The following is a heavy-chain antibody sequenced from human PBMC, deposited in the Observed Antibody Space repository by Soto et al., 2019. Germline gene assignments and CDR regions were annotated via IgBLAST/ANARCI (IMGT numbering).Heavy chain of an antibody. D-gene: IGHD1-20*01. Sequence: QVQLVQSGAEVKKPGASVKVSCKASGYTFTSYGISWVRQAPGQGLEWMGWISAYNGNTKYAQKLQGRVTMTTDTXXXXXXXXXXSLXXDXTAVXYCARDAAIGMNDYWGQGTLVTVSS. V-gene: IGHV1-18*01. CDR1: GYTFTSYG. CDR3: ARDAAIGMNDY. J-gene: IGHJ4*02. CDR2: ISAYNGNT.